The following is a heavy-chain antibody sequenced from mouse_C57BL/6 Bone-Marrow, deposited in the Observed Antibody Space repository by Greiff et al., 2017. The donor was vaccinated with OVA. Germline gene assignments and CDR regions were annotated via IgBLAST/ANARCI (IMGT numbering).Heavy chain of an antibody. Sequence: QVQLKQSGPELVRPGVSVKISCKGSGYTFTDYAMHWVKQSHAKSLEWIGVISTYYGDASYNQKFKDKATMTVDKSSSTAYMELARLTSEDSAVYYSRPNGYYDYFAYWGQGTTLTVSS. CDR3: RPNGYYDYFAY. J-gene: IGHJ2*01. D-gene: IGHD2-3*01. CDR1: GYTFTDYA. CDR2: ISTYYGDA. V-gene: IGHV1-67*01.